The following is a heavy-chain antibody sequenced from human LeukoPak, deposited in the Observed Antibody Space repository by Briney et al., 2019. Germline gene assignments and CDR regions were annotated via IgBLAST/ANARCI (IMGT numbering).Heavy chain of an antibody. CDR3: ASGPWIQV. Sequence: PGGSLRLSCAAPGFTFSSYGMHWVRQAPGKGLEWVAVISYDGSNKYYADSVKGRFTISRDNSKNTLYLQMNSLRAEDTAVYYCASGPWIQVGGQGTLVTVSS. D-gene: IGHD5-18*01. CDR2: ISYDGSNK. CDR1: GFTFSSYG. V-gene: IGHV3-30*03. J-gene: IGHJ4*02.